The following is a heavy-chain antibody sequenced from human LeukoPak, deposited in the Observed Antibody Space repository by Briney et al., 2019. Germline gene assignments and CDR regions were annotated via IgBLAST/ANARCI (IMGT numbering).Heavy chain of an antibody. CDR2: ISSSGNTT. D-gene: IGHD3-9*01. CDR3: ARDTKYDILAGYAFDI. CDR1: RFTFSDYY. V-gene: IGHV3-11*04. J-gene: IGHJ3*02. Sequence: GGSLRLSCAASRFTFSDYYMSWIRQAPGKGLEWVSFISSSGNTTYYADSVKGRFTISRDNAKNSLYLQMNSLRAEDTAVYYCARDTKYDILAGYAFDIWGQGTMVTVSS.